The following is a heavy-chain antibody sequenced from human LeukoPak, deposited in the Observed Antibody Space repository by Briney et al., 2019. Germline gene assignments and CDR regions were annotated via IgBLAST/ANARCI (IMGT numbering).Heavy chain of an antibody. Sequence: PGRSLRLSCAASGFTFCSYGMHWVRQAPGKGLEWVAVIWYDGSSKYYADSVKGRFTISRDNSKNTLYLQMNSLRAEDTAVYYCARDGSSGWYWVDYWGQGTLVTVSS. J-gene: IGHJ4*02. CDR2: IWYDGSSK. V-gene: IGHV3-33*01. CDR1: GFTFCSYG. CDR3: ARDGSSGWYWVDY. D-gene: IGHD6-19*01.